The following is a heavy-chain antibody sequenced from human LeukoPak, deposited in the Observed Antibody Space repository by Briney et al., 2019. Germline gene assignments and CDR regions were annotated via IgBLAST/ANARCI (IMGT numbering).Heavy chain of an antibody. CDR2: IYYSGSP. J-gene: IGHJ4*02. Sequence: SATLSLPCTVSGGPISSYYWRAIQQPPGKGLERVGHIYYSGSPHYNPCLKSLVTISLDTSKNQFSLKLSSMTAADTAGYYCARDQLGGIDYWGQGTLVTVSS. D-gene: IGHD5-18*01. CDR1: GGPISSYY. V-gene: IGHV4-59*01. CDR3: ARDQLGGIDY.